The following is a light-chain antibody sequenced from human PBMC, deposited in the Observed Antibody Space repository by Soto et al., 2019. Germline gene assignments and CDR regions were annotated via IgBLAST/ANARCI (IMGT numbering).Light chain of an antibody. J-gene: IGLJ1*01. V-gene: IGLV2-14*01. Sequence: QSALTQPASVSGSPGQSITISCTGTSSDVGGYNYVSWYQQHPAKAPKLMIFEVSNRPSGISNRFSGSKSGNTASLTISGXQAEDEADYYCSSYTSSSNYVFGTGTRSPS. CDR3: SSYTSSSNYV. CDR2: EVS. CDR1: SSDVGGYNY.